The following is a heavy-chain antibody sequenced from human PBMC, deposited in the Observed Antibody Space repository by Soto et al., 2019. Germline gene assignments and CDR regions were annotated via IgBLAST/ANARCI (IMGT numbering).Heavy chain of an antibody. CDR1: GFTFSSYG. J-gene: IGHJ4*02. CDR2: ISGSGGNT. V-gene: IGHV3-23*01. D-gene: IGHD3-22*01. CDR3: AQEVLVRGGYFDY. Sequence: EVQLLESGGGLVQPGGSLRLSCAASGFTFSSYGMNWVRQAPGKGLEWVSAISGSGGNTYYADSVKGRFTISRDNSKDTLYLQMNSLRAEDPGVYYCAQEVLVRGGYFDYWGQGTLVTVSS.